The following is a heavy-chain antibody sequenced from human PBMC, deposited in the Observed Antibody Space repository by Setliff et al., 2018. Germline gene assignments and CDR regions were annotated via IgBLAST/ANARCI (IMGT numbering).Heavy chain of an antibody. CDR1: GFVFGTYG. CDR2: VRFDGSYK. J-gene: IGHJ6*02. Sequence: GESLKISCAASGFVFGTYGMHWVRQAPGKGLDWVASVRFDGSYKVYADSVKGRFTISRDNARNSLYLQMNSLRVDDTAVYYCARDVYDFRTGLGGPWGQGTTVTVSS. V-gene: IGHV3-30*02. CDR3: ARDVYDFRTGLGGP. D-gene: IGHD3-3*01.